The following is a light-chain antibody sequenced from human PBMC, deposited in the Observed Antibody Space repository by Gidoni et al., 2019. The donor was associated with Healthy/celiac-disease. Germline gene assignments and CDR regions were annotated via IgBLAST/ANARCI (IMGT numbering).Light chain of an antibody. CDR1: QDISNY. J-gene: IGKJ3*01. V-gene: IGKV1-33*01. Sequence: DIQMTQSPSSLSASVGDRVTITCQASQDISNYLNWYQQKPGKAHKLLIYDASNLETGVPSRFSGSGSGTDFTFTISSLQPEDIATYYCQQYDFFGPGTKVDIK. CDR3: QQYDF. CDR2: DAS.